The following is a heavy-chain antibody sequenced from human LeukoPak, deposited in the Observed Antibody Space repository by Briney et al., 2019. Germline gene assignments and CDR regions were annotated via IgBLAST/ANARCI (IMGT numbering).Heavy chain of an antibody. V-gene: IGHV4-39*01. CDR1: GGSISSSGYY. J-gene: IGHJ4*02. CDR3: ARQSGPVDY. Sequence: SETLSLTCTVSGGSISSSGYYWGWIRQPPGKGLEGIGSIQYSGSTYHNPSLKSRVTISVDTPKNQFSLKLSSVTVADTAVYYCARQSGPVDYWGQGTLVTVSS. CDR2: IQYSGST.